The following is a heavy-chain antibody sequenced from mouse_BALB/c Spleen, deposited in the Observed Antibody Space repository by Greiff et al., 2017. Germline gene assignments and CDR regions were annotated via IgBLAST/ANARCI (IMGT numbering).Heavy chain of an antibody. CDR2: ISYSGST. CDR1: GYSITSDYA. D-gene: IGHD1-1*01. Sequence: EVKLMESGPGLVKPSQSLSLTCTVTGYSITSDYAWNWIRQFPGNKLEWMGYISYSGSTSYNPSLKSRISITRDTSKNQFFLQLNSVTTEDTATYYCARDSSYEGYFDVWGAGTTVTVSS. CDR3: ARDSSYEGYFDV. V-gene: IGHV3-2*02. J-gene: IGHJ1*01.